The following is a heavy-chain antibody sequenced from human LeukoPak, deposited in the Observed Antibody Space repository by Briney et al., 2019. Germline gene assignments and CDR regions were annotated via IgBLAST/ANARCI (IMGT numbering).Heavy chain of an antibody. Sequence: SETLSLTCTVSGASISTYYWSWIRQPPGKGLEWIGYIFYSGSANYNPSLKSRVTISADTSKNQFSLKLSSVTAADTAVYYCARDYYDSSGYPLRGYYFDYWGQGTLVTVSS. V-gene: IGHV4-59*01. CDR3: ARDYYDSSGYPLRGYYFDY. CDR2: IFYSGSA. J-gene: IGHJ4*02. CDR1: GASISTYY. D-gene: IGHD3-22*01.